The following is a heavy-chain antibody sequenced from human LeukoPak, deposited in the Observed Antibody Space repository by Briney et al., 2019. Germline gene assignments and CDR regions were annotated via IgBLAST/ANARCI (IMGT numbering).Heavy chain of an antibody. V-gene: IGHV4-59*01. CDR1: GGSLSSYY. D-gene: IGHD3-10*01. Sequence: SETLSLTCTVSGGSLSSYYWSWIRQPPGKGLEWIGYIYYSGSTNYNPSLKSRVTISVDTSKNQFSLKLSSVTAADTAVYYCARATGSGREVFTWGQGTLVTVSS. CDR3: ARATGSGREVFT. J-gene: IGHJ5*02. CDR2: IYYSGST.